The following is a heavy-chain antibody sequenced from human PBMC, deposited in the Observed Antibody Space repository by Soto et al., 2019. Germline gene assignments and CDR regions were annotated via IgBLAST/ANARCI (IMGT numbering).Heavy chain of an antibody. CDR3: VRGGSNYAS. V-gene: IGHV3-7*01. D-gene: IGHD4-4*01. Sequence: EVQLVESGGGLVQPGGSLRLSCTASGFTFSDSWMTWVRQAPGKGLEWVARIKPDESEKKYADSVNGRFSISRDNAKNSMYLQMESLRGEDTAVYYCVRGGSNYASWGQGTLVTVSS. CDR2: IKPDESEK. CDR1: GFTFSDSW. J-gene: IGHJ5*02.